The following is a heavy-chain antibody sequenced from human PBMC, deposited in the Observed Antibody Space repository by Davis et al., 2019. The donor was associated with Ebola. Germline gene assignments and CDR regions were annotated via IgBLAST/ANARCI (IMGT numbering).Heavy chain of an antibody. V-gene: IGHV5-10-1*01. CDR3: ARHINY. J-gene: IGHJ4*02. CDR1: GYSFTSYW. CDR2: IDPADSHT. Sequence: GESLNTSWKGSGYSFTSYWIRWGRQMPGKGLEWMGRIDPADSHTIYSPSFQGHVTFSVDKSISTAYLHWSSLKASDTAMYYCARHINYWGQGTLVTVSS.